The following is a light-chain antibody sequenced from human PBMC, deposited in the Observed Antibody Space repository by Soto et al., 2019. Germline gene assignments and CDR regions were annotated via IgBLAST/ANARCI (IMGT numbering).Light chain of an antibody. CDR1: QSFASSY. Sequence: EVVLTQSPGTLSLSPGERVTLSCRASQSFASSYLAWYQQKPGRAPRLLFYSASSRATCIPDRFSGSGSGTDFTLTISRLEPEDFAVYYCHHFGSLPETFGQGTNVE. V-gene: IGKV3-20*01. CDR3: HHFGSLPET. CDR2: SAS. J-gene: IGKJ1*01.